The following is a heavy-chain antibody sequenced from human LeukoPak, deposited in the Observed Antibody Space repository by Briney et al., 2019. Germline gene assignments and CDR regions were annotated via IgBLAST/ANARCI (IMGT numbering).Heavy chain of an antibody. CDR1: GFTFSSYA. V-gene: IGHV3-30-3*01. CDR2: ISYDGSNK. CDR3: EATSGLDY. Sequence: PGGSLRLSCAASGFTFSSYAMHWVRQAPGKGLEWVAVISYDGSNKYYADSVKGRFTISRDNSKNTLYLQMNSLRAEDTAVYYCEATSGLDYWGQGTLVTVSS. J-gene: IGHJ4*02. D-gene: IGHD3-16*01.